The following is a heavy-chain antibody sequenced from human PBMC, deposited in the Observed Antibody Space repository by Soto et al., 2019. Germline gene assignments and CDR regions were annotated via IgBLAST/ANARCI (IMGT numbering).Heavy chain of an antibody. CDR3: ARGREYSYGYYYYGMDV. CDR2: MNPNSGNT. CDR1: GYTFTSYD. V-gene: IGHV1-8*01. Sequence: QVQLVQSGAEVKKPGASVKVSCKASGYTFTSYDINWVRQATGQGLEWMGWMNPNSGNTGYAQRFQGRVTMTRNTSISTAYMGLSSLRSEVTVVYYCARGREYSYGYYYYGMDVWGQGTTVTVSS. J-gene: IGHJ6*02. D-gene: IGHD5-18*01.